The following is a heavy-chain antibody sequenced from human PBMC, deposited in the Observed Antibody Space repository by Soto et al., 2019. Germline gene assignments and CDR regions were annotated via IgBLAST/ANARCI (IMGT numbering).Heavy chain of an antibody. D-gene: IGHD3-22*01. V-gene: IGHV1-3*01. J-gene: IGHJ4*02. CDR3: ARGGYFDSSNYLAY. Sequence: AAVKVSCKASGYTFTSYGINWVRQAPGRGREWMGWINPGNGNTKYSQQFQGRVIIARDTSARTAYMELSSLRPEDTAVYYCARGGYFDSSNYLAYWGLGTLVTVSS. CDR2: INPGNGNT. CDR1: GYTFTSYG.